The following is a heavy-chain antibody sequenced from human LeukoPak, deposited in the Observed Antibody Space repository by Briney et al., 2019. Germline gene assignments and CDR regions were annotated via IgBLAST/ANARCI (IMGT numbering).Heavy chain of an antibody. J-gene: IGHJ4*02. V-gene: IGHV4-39*07. Sequence: SETLSLTCSVSGGSISSSQYYWGWIRQPPGKGLQWIGSVYYSGSTYYSPSLKSRVTISVDTSKNQFSLKLSSVTAADTAVYYCAILPATDTYYYDRSGYYRPGVHWGQGTLVSVSS. CDR1: GGSISSSQYY. CDR2: VYYSGST. D-gene: IGHD3-22*01. CDR3: AILPATDTYYYDRSGYYRPGVH.